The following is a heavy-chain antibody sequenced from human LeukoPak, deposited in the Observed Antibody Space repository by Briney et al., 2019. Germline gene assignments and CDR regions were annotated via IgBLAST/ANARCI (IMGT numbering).Heavy chain of an antibody. Sequence: GGSLRLSCAASGFIFSRYGMSWVRQAPGKGLEWVSSISSSSSYIYYADSVKGRFTISRDNAKNSLYLQMNSLRAEDTAVYYCAKRPGYCSSTSCSDYFDYWGQGTLVTVSS. CDR1: GFIFSRYG. CDR2: ISSSSSYI. D-gene: IGHD2-2*03. CDR3: AKRPGYCSSTSCSDYFDY. J-gene: IGHJ4*02. V-gene: IGHV3-21*04.